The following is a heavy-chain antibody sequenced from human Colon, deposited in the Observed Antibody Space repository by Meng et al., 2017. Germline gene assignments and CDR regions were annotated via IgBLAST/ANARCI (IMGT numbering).Heavy chain of an antibody. V-gene: IGHV4-34*01. CDR1: GGSFSGYY. Sequence: SETLSLTCAVYGGSFSGYYWSGIRQPPGKGREWIGEINHSGSTNYNPSLKSRVTISVDTSKNQFSLKLSSVTAADTAVYYCAREGDTAMVLGDWGQGTLVTVSS. D-gene: IGHD5-18*01. CDR2: INHSGST. J-gene: IGHJ4*02. CDR3: AREGDTAMVLGD.